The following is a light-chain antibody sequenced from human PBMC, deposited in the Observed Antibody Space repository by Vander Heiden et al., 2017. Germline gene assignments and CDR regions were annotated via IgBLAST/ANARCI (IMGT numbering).Light chain of an antibody. Sequence: QSALTQPASVSGSPGQSLTIPCTGTSRDVGSYNLVSWYQQHPGKAPKLMIYEVSKRPSGVSNRFSGSKSGNTATLTISGLQAEDEADYYCCSYAGSSTWVFGGGTKLTVL. J-gene: IGLJ3*02. V-gene: IGLV2-23*02. CDR2: EVS. CDR1: SRDVGSYNL. CDR3: CSYAGSSTWV.